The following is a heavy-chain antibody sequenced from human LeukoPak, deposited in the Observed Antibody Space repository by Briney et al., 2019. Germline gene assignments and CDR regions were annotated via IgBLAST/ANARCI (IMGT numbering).Heavy chain of an antibody. CDR1: GFRFDNYG. J-gene: IGHJ4*02. Sequence: GRSLRLSCAVSGFRFDNYGMHWVRQAPGKGLEWVASVSHNGNTKHYADSVKGRFTVSRDNSNSTVYLQMNSLRGDDTAVYYSARDRAGNRDYWGQGTLVIVSS. CDR2: VSHNGNTK. D-gene: IGHD6-13*01. CDR3: ARDRAGNRDY. V-gene: IGHV3-30-3*01.